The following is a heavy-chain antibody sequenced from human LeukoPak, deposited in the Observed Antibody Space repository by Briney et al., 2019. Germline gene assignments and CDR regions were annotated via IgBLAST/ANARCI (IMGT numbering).Heavy chain of an antibody. D-gene: IGHD3-3*01. Sequence: KPSETLSLTCTVSGGSINYNYWSWIRQPAGKGLEWIGRIYTSGSTNYNPSLKSRVTMSVDTSKNQFSLKLSSVTAADTAVYYCARVTYYDFWSGYPPSQNWFDPWGQGTLVTVSS. J-gene: IGHJ5*02. CDR3: ARVTYYDFWSGYPPSQNWFDP. V-gene: IGHV4-4*07. CDR1: GGSINYNY. CDR2: IYTSGST.